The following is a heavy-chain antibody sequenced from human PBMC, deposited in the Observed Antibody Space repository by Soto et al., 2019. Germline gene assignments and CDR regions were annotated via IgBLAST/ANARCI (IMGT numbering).Heavy chain of an antibody. D-gene: IGHD6-19*01. J-gene: IGHJ4*02. CDR3: ARVGQQWLGLEYYFDY. CDR1: GGSISSYY. Sequence: PSETLSLTCTVSGGSISSYYWSWIRQPPGKGLEWIGYIYYSGSTNYNPSLKSRVTISVDTSKNQFSLKLSSVTAADTAVYYCARVGQQWLGLEYYFDYWGQGTLVTVS. CDR2: IYYSGST. V-gene: IGHV4-59*01.